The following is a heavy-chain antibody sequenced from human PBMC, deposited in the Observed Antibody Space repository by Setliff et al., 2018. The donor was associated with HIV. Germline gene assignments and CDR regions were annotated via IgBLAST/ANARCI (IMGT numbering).Heavy chain of an antibody. J-gene: IGHJ4*02. CDR3: ARAAPRAGAAPLAYDY. CDR2: INQDGGET. D-gene: IGHD1-26*01. Sequence: HPGGSLRLSCAASGFTFSGYWMSWVRQAPGKGLEWVANINQDGGETYYKDSVKGRLAISRDNVNNSLHLQMNSLRVEDTAIYYCARAAPRAGAAPLAYDYWGQGTLVTVSS. V-gene: IGHV3-7*01. CDR1: GFTFSGYW.